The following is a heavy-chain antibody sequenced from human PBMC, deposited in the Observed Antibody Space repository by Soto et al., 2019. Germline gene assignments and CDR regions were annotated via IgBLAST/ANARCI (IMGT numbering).Heavy chain of an antibody. J-gene: IGHJ4*02. CDR2: ISFDGNRK. CDR1: EFTFKSYG. Sequence: GGSLRLSCAASEFTFKSYGMHWVRQAPGKGLAWVAVISFDGNRKHYADSVRGRFTISRDNSKNTLYLQMNSLRTDDTAIYYCAKDSYRGDFVLPPPPYGNDYSGPGPLVTVS. D-gene: IGHD3-16*02. V-gene: IGHV3-30*18. CDR3: AKDSYRGDFVLPPPPYGNDY.